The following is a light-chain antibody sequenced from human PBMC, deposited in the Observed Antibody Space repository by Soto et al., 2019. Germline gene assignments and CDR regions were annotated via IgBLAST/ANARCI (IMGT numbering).Light chain of an antibody. V-gene: IGLV1-51*01. J-gene: IGLJ2*01. Sequence: QSVLPQPPSVSAAPGQKVTISCSGSGSNVGNNYVSWYQHLPGTAPKLLIYDNNKRPSGIPDRFSGSKSGTSATLGITGLQAGDEADYYCGAWDDSLDAEVFDGGTKVTVL. CDR1: GSNVGNNY. CDR2: DNN. CDR3: GAWDDSLDAEV.